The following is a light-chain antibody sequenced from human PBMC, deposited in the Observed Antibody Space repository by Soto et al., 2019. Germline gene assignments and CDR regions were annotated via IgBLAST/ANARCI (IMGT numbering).Light chain of an antibody. J-gene: IGKJ5*01. CDR1: QSISAY. CDR2: AAS. CDR3: QQYENLPT. Sequence: DIQMTQSPSSMSASVGDRVTITCRASQSISAYLNWYQQKPGKAPKLLIYAASSLQSGVPSRFSGSGSGKNFTFTISRLQPEDIATYYCQQYENLPTFGQGTRLEIK. V-gene: IGKV1-33*01.